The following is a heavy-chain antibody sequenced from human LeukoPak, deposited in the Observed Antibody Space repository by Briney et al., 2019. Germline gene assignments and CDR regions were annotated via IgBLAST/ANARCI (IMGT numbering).Heavy chain of an antibody. CDR2: IKQDGFEK. CDR1: GFTFSNFW. Sequence: TGGSLRLSCAASGFTFSNFWMSWVRQAPVKGLEWVANIKQDGFEKYYVDSVRGRFTISRDNAKNSLSLQMNSLRAEDTAVYYCARDGCTSTTCSTLGGFSSWGQGTLVTVSS. CDR3: ARDGCTSTTCSTLGGFSS. V-gene: IGHV3-7*01. D-gene: IGHD2-2*01. J-gene: IGHJ5*02.